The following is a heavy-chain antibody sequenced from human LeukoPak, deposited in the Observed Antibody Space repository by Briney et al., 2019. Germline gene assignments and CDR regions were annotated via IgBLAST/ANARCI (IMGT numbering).Heavy chain of an antibody. CDR3: ARVGYSSGWYKIDY. D-gene: IGHD6-19*01. CDR2: ISSSSSTI. J-gene: IGHJ4*02. V-gene: IGHV3-48*01. Sequence: GGSLRLSCAASGFTFSSYGMTWVRQAPGKGLEWVSYISSSSSTIYYADSVKGRFTISRDNAKNSLYLQMNSLRAEDTAVYYCARVGYSSGWYKIDYWGQGTLVTVSS. CDR1: GFTFSSYG.